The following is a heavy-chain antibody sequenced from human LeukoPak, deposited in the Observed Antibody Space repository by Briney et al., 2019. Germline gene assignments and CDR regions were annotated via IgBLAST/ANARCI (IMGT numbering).Heavy chain of an antibody. V-gene: IGHV3-9*01. CDR3: APRLWGIAAAGTGESDY. D-gene: IGHD6-13*01. J-gene: IGHJ4*02. CDR1: GFTFDDYA. CDR2: ISWNSGSI. Sequence: GGSLRLSCAASGFTFDDYAMHWVRQAPGKGLEWVSGISWNSGSIGYADSVKGRFTISRDNAKNSLYLQMNSLRAEDTALCYCAPRLWGIAAAGTGESDYWGQGTLVTVSS.